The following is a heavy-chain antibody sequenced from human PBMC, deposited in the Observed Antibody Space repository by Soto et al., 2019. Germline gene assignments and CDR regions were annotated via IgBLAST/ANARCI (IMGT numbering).Heavy chain of an antibody. D-gene: IGHD3-10*01. V-gene: IGHV1-18*01. J-gene: IGHJ5*02. CDR1: GYTFTNYG. CDR3: ARGVGSGSYYNQYNWFDP. CDR2: ISAYNGNT. Sequence: QVQLVQSGAEVKKPGASVKVSCKASGYTFTNYGISWVRQAPGQGLEWMGWISAYNGNTKYAQKLQGRVTMTTDTXTXTVXMELRSLRSDDTAVYYCARGVGSGSYYNQYNWFDPWGQGTLVTVSS.